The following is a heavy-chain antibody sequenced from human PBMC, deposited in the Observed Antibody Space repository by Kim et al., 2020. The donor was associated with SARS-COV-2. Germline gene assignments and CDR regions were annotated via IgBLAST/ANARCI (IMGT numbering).Heavy chain of an antibody. CDR3: ARESSSNAFDI. V-gene: IGHV4-59*01. D-gene: IGHD6-6*01. Sequence: TNYTPSLKSRLTISVDTSKNQFSLKLSSVTAADTAVYYCARESSSNAFDIWGQGTMVTVSS. J-gene: IGHJ3*02. CDR2: T.